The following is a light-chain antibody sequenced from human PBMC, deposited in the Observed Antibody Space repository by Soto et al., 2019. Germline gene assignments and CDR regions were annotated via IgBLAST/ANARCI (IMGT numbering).Light chain of an antibody. CDR1: QSISSY. J-gene: IGKJ4*01. CDR3: QQLNSYLPLT. CDR2: AAS. V-gene: IGKV1-9*01. Sequence: DIQMTQSPSSLSASVGDRVTITCRASQSISSYLNWYQQKPGKAPKLLIYAASTLQSGVPSRFSGRGSGTEFTLTISSLQPEDFATYYCQQLNSYLPLTFGGGTKVDIK.